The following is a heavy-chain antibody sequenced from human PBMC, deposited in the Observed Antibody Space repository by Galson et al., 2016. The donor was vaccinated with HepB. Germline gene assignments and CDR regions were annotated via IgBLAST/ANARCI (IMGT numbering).Heavy chain of an antibody. V-gene: IGHV3-23*01. CDR1: GFTLHDFG. CDR2: ITESGVTT. Sequence: SLRLSCAASGFTLHDFGMTWVRQAPGKGLEWVSTITESGVTTYIADSVKGRFTISRDNSKNTLFLDMSNVRVDDTATYYCAKDLVVVTPAMSHNYYGLDIWGQGTTVAVSS. CDR3: AKDLVVVTPAMSHNYYGLDI. D-gene: IGHD2-2*01. J-gene: IGHJ6*02.